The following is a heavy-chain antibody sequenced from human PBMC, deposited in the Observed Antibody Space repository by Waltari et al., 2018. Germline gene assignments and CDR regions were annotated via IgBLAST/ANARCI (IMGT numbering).Heavy chain of an antibody. CDR2: SEYNERT. J-gene: IGHJ4*02. D-gene: IGHD2-2*01. CDR3: ATRVVVPGVPGMADY. CDR1: GFTVSNNY. Sequence: EVQLVASGGGLIQPGGSLRLSCAASGFTVSNNYVSWVRQAPGKGLEWVSTSEYNERTDYADSVKGRFTISRDTAKNTLFLQMNSLRAEDTAVYYCATRVVVPGVPGMADYWGQGTLVTVSS. V-gene: IGHV3-53*01.